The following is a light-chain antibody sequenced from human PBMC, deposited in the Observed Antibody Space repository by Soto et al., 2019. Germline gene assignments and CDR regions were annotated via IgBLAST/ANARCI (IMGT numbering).Light chain of an antibody. CDR3: SSYGCPNNSNYV. V-gene: IGLV2-8*01. Sequence: QSALTQPPSASGSPGQSVTISCTGTSSDVGAYNYVSWYQQHPGKAPKLMISEVNKRPSGVPDRFSGSKSGNTASLTVSGLQPEDEDDYYCSSYGCPNNSNYVFGTGTKLTVL. J-gene: IGLJ1*01. CDR1: SSDVGAYNY. CDR2: EVN.